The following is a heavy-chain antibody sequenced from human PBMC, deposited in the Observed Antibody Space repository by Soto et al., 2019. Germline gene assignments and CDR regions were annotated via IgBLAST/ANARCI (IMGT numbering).Heavy chain of an antibody. D-gene: IGHD5-18*01. CDR3: ATGGHNDGYNFYHGMDV. J-gene: IGHJ6*02. CDR2: VIPLFDTA. V-gene: IGHV1-69*01. Sequence: QVQVVQSGAEVKKPGSSVKVSCKVSGGIFTNNAISWVRQDPGQGLEWLGGVIPLFDTAYYAQIFRGRLRISADGATTTAYMELGGLTSADTAVYFCATGGHNDGYNFYHGMDVWGQGTTVTVS. CDR1: GGIFTNNA.